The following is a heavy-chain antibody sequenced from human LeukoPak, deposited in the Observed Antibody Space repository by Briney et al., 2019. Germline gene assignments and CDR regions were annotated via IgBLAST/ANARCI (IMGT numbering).Heavy chain of an antibody. CDR1: GFTFSSYD. J-gene: IGHJ1*01. CDR3: ANLIIAATGYEYFQH. CDR2: ISGSGSNT. Sequence: GGSLRLSCAASGFTFSSYDMSWVRQAPGKGLEWVSAISGSGSNTFYADSVMGRFTISRDNSKSTLYLQVSSLRAEDTAVYYCANLIIAATGYEYFQHWGQGTLVTVSS. D-gene: IGHD6-13*01. V-gene: IGHV3-23*01.